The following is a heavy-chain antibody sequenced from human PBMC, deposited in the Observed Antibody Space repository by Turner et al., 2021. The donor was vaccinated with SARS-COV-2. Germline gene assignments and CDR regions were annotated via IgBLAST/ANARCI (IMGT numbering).Heavy chain of an antibody. D-gene: IGHD3-10*01. CDR3: ARAHYYGSGRGAFDI. CDR2: IWNDGSNK. J-gene: IGHJ3*02. V-gene: IGHV3-33*01. Sequence: QVPLVESGGGLVQPGRSLRLPCAASGFTFSSYCMHWVRQAPGKGLEWVAVIWNDGSNKDYADSVKGRFTISRDNSKNTLYLQMNSLRAEDTAVYYCARAHYYGSGRGAFDIWGQGTMVTISS. CDR1: GFTFSSYC.